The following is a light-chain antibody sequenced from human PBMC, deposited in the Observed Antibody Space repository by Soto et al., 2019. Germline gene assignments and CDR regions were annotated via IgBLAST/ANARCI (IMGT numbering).Light chain of an antibody. CDR2: DAS. Sequence: QLTQSPSSPSASVGDRVTIPCRASQDISTSLAWYQQKPGKPPKLLIYDASTLESGVPSRFSGRGSGTDFTLPISSLQAEDFATYFCQQFQAYPLTFGGGTRVDIK. CDR3: QQFQAYPLT. J-gene: IGKJ4*01. V-gene: IGKV1-13*02. CDR1: QDISTS.